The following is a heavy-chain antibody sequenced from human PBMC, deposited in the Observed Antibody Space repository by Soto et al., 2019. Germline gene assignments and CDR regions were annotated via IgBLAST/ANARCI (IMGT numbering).Heavy chain of an antibody. CDR3: TRDPRSTDF. V-gene: IGHV3-11*01. J-gene: IGHJ4*01. Sequence: QVRLVESGGGLVKPEGSLTLSCAASGFSLRDYYMTWIRQAPGKGLELLSYINPGGDVIKYVDSVKGRFTISRDNAKNSLYLHINNRRAEDTAVYYCTRDPRSTDFWGQGTLVTVSA. CDR2: INPGGDVI. D-gene: IGHD1-1*01. CDR1: GFSLRDYY.